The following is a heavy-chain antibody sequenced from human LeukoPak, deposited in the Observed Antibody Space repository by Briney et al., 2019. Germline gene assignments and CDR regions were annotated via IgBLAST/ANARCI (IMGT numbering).Heavy chain of an antibody. Sequence: SETLSLTCTVSGGSISSYYWSWIRQPPGKGLKWIGYIYYSGSTNYNPSLKSRVTISVDTSKNQFSLKLSSVTAADTAVYYCARESKDFWSGSKYGMDVWGQGTTVTVSS. D-gene: IGHD3-3*01. CDR3: ARESKDFWSGSKYGMDV. CDR2: IYYSGST. V-gene: IGHV4-59*01. J-gene: IGHJ6*02. CDR1: GGSISSYY.